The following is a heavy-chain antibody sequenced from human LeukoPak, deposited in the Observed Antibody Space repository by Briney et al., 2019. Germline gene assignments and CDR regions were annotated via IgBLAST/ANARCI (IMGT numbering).Heavy chain of an antibody. CDR2: IYTSGST. J-gene: IGHJ3*02. CDR3: ARDQPSDDLWQQTSGGSLGVNAFDI. Sequence: SETLSLTCTVSGGSISSGSYYWSWIRQPAGKGLEWIGRIYTSGSTNYNPSLKSRVTISVDTSKNQFSLKLSSVTAADTAVYYCARDQPSDDLWQQTSGGSLGVNAFDIWGQGTMVTVSS. V-gene: IGHV4-61*02. CDR1: GGSISSGSYY. D-gene: IGHD3-3*01.